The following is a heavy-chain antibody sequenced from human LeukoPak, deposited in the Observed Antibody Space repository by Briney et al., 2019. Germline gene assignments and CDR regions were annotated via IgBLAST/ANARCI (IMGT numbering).Heavy chain of an antibody. Sequence: PGGSLRLSCAASGFTFSSYWMTWVRQAPGKGLEWVAVMSYDGGNKYYADSVKGRFTISRDNSKNTLYLQMDSLRGEDTAVYYCAKDGSSSWYGEFDYWGQGTLVTVSS. CDR1: GFTFSSYW. D-gene: IGHD6-13*01. CDR3: AKDGSSSWYGEFDY. J-gene: IGHJ4*02. CDR2: MSYDGGNK. V-gene: IGHV3-30*18.